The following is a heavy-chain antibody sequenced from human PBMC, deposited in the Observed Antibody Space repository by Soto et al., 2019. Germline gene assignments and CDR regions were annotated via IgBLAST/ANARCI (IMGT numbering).Heavy chain of an antibody. V-gene: IGHV4-59*01. J-gene: IGHJ6*03. CDR1: GGSISSYY. D-gene: IGHD3-16*01. Sequence: SETLSLTCTVSGGSISSYYWSWIRQPPGKGLEWIGYIYYSGSTNYNPSLKSRVTISVDTSKNQFSLKLSSVTAADTAVYYCARDVYVPYYYYYMDVWGKGTTVTV. CDR3: ARDVYVPYYYYYMDV. CDR2: IYYSGST.